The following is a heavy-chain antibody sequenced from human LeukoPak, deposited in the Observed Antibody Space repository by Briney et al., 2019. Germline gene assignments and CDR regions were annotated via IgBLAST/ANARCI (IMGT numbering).Heavy chain of an antibody. CDR2: INPDGDGM. CDR1: GFTFSRPW. D-gene: IGHD5-12*01. V-gene: IGHV3-7*01. Sequence: GGSLRLSCTASGFTFSRPWMNWIRQAPGKGLEWVANINPDGDGMRFVDSVKGRFTMSRDNAQSSLHLQMNSLRVEDTAFYYCAAWTDRGYSYWGQGVLVTVSS. J-gene: IGHJ4*02. CDR3: AAWTDRGYSY.